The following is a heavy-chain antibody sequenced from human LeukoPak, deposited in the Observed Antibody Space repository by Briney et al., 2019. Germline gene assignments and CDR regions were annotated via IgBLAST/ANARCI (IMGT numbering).Heavy chain of an antibody. CDR1: GFTLSSYE. V-gene: IGHV3-48*03. CDR3: ARGPYSSNWYVDY. J-gene: IGHJ4*02. CDR2: ISRTGNGI. Sequence: PGGSLRLSCAASGFTLSSYEMNWVRLAPGKGLEWISYISRTGNGIYYADSVKGRFTISRDSAKNSLYLQMNSLRAEDTAVYYCARGPYSSNWYVDYWGQGTLVTVAS. D-gene: IGHD6-13*01.